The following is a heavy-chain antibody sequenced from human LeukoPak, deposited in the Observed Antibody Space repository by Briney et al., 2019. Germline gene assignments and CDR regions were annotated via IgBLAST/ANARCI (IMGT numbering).Heavy chain of an antibody. Sequence: ASVKVSCKASGYTFTSYGISWVRQAPGQGLEWMGWISAYNGNTNYAQKLRGRVTMTTDTSPSTAYMELRSLRSDDTAVYYCARDRGSWFGELFRYYYYYYYMDVWGKGTTVTIPS. CDR3: ARDRGSWFGELFRYYYYYYYMDV. D-gene: IGHD3-10*01. J-gene: IGHJ6*03. V-gene: IGHV1-18*01. CDR2: ISAYNGNT. CDR1: GYTFTSYG.